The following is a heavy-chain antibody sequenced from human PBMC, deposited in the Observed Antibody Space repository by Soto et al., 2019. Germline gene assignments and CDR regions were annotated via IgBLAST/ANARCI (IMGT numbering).Heavy chain of an antibody. J-gene: IGHJ6*03. CDR3: AKNGCSYPACYPYYYYVDV. Sequence: EVQLLESGGGLVQPGGSLRLSCAASGFRLSDSAVSWVRQAPGKGLEWVSSLTVTGDSAFYSDSVKGRFTISRDISKSTLYLPMNILRAEDTAVYYCAKNGCSYPACYPYYYYVDVWGRGTTVTVSS. V-gene: IGHV3-23*01. CDR1: GFRLSDSA. D-gene: IGHD2-15*01. CDR2: LTVTGDSA.